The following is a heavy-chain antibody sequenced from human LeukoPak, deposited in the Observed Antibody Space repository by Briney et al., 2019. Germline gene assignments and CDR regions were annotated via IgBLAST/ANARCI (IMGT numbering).Heavy chain of an antibody. CDR2: IYTSGST. CDR3: ARDFGYDILTGYSYYGMDV. J-gene: IGHJ6*02. Sequence: SETLSLTCTFSGGSISSYYWSWIRQPAGKGLGWIGRIYTSGSTNYNPSLKSRVTMSVDTSKNQFSLKLSSVTAADTAVYYCARDFGYDILTGYSYYGMDVWGQGTTVTVSS. CDR1: GGSISSYY. D-gene: IGHD3-9*01. V-gene: IGHV4-4*07.